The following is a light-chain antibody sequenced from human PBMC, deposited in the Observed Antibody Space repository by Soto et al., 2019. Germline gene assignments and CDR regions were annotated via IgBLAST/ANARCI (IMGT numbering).Light chain of an antibody. CDR2: EVS. CDR1: SSDVGGYNY. V-gene: IGLV2-14*01. CDR3: SSKISDTPVV. Sequence: QSALTQPASVSGSPGQSISISCTGTSSDVGGYNYVSWYQQHPGKAPKLMIYEVSNRPSGVSNRFSGSKSRNTASLTISGLQAEDEADYYCSSKISDTPVVFGTGTKLTVL. J-gene: IGLJ1*01.